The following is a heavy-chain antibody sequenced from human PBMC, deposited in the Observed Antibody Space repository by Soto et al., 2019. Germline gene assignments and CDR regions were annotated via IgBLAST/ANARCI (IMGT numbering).Heavy chain of an antibody. Sequence: EVQLVESGGGLVQPGGSLRLSCAASGFTFSSYSMNWVRQAPGKGLEWVSYISSSSSTIYYADSVKGRFTISRDNAKNSLYLQMNSLRDEDTAVYYCARSHHTIFGVGNFDYWGQGTLVTVSS. CDR1: GFTFSSYS. J-gene: IGHJ4*02. V-gene: IGHV3-48*02. CDR3: ARSHHTIFGVGNFDY. D-gene: IGHD3-3*01. CDR2: ISSSSSTI.